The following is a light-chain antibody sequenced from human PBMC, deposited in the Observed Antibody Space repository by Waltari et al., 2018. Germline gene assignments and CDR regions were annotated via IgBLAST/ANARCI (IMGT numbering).Light chain of an antibody. CDR3: QHYSSYPYT. Sequence: EIQLTQSPSTLSASVGDRVTITCRASQSVSHWLSRYQEQPGKAPKLLIYKASGLENGVPSRVSGSGSETEFSLTISGLQPDDFATYYCQHYSSYPYTFGQGTRLEIK. V-gene: IGKV1-5*03. CDR1: QSVSHW. CDR2: KAS. J-gene: IGKJ2*01.